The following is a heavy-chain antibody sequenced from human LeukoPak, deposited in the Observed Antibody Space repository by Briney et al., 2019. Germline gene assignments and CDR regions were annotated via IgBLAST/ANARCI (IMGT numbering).Heavy chain of an antibody. Sequence: GGSLRLSCAASGFTFSSYSMNWVRQAPGKGLEWLSYISTSSSTKYYADSVKGRFTISRDNAKNSLYLQMNSLRADDTAVYYCARDKYYYDCSGGGYYFDYGGQGNLVTVSS. J-gene: IGHJ4*02. V-gene: IGHV3-48*01. CDR3: ARDKYYYDCSGGGYYFDY. D-gene: IGHD3-22*01. CDR2: ISTSSSTK. CDR1: GFTFSSYS.